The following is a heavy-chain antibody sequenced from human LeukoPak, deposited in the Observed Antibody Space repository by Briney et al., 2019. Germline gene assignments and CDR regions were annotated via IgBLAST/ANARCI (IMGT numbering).Heavy chain of an antibody. Sequence: GGSLRLSCTASGFTFSNYGMHRVRQAPGKGLEWVAFIRYDGSNKYYADSVKGRFTISRDNSKNTLYLQMNSLRPEDTAVYYCATSTVTTSYNYYYYYMHVWGKGTTVTVSS. V-gene: IGHV3-30*02. CDR1: GFTFSNYG. J-gene: IGHJ6*03. D-gene: IGHD4-11*01. CDR3: ATSTVTTSYNYYYYYMHV. CDR2: IRYDGSNK.